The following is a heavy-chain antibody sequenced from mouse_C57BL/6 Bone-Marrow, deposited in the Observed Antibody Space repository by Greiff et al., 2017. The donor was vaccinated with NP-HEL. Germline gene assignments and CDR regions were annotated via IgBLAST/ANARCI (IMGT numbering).Heavy chain of an antibody. CDR2: ISTYYGDA. J-gene: IGHJ4*01. V-gene: IGHV1-67*01. Sequence: QVQLQQSGPELVRPGVSVKISCKGSGYTSTDYAMHWVKQSHAKSLEWIGVISTYYGDASYNQKFKDKATMTVDKSSSTAYMELARLTSEDSAVYPTYEYDGGPYYAMDYWGQGTSVTVSS. CDR3: YEYDGGPYYAMDY. CDR1: GYTSTDYA. D-gene: IGHD2-4*01.